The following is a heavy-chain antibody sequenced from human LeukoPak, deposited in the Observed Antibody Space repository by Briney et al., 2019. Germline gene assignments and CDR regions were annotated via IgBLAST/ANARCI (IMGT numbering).Heavy chain of an antibody. CDR2: IYYSGST. D-gene: IGHD4-23*01. CDR3: ARGRYGGYFDC. Sequence: SETLSLTCTVSGYSISSGYYWGWIRQPPGKGLEWIGSIYYSGSTYYNPSLKSRVTISVDTSKNQFSLMLSPVTAADTAVYYCARGRYGGYFDCWGQGTLVTVSS. V-gene: IGHV4-38-2*02. J-gene: IGHJ4*02. CDR1: GYSISSGYY.